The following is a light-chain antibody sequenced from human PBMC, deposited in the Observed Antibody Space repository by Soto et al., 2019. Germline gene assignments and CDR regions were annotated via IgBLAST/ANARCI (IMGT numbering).Light chain of an antibody. Sequence: EIVMTQSPATLSVSPGERATLSCRASQSVSNNYLAWYQQKPGQAPRLLIYDASSRATGIPDRFSGSGSGTDFTLTISRLEPEDFAVYYCQQYGSSPRTFGQGTKVDI. CDR1: QSVSNNY. CDR3: QQYGSSPRT. CDR2: DAS. J-gene: IGKJ1*01. V-gene: IGKV3-20*01.